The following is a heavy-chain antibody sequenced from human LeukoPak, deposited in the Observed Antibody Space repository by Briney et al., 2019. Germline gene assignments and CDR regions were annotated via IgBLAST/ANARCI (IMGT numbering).Heavy chain of an antibody. Sequence: GASVKVSCKASGYTFTSYDINSVRQATGQGLEWMGWMNPNSGNTGYAQKFQGRVTMTRNTSISTAYMELSSLRSEYTAVYYCARGSYYYDSSGPSGDYWGQGTLVTVSS. D-gene: IGHD3-22*01. CDR1: GYTFTSYD. CDR3: ARGSYYYDSSGPSGDY. V-gene: IGHV1-8*01. J-gene: IGHJ4*02. CDR2: MNPNSGNT.